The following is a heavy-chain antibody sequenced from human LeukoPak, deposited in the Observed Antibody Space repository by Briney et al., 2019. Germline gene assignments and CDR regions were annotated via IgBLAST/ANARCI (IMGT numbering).Heavy chain of an antibody. CDR1: GGTFSSYA. J-gene: IGHJ6*02. V-gene: IGHV1-69*01. Sequence: GSLVKVSCKASGGTFSSYAISWVRQAPGQGLEWMGGIIPIFGTANYAQKFQGRVTITADESTSTAYMELSSLRSEDTAVYYCARHGTGEYYYYGMDVWGQGTTVTVSS. CDR2: IIPIFGTA. D-gene: IGHD3/OR15-3a*01. CDR3: ARHGTGEYYYYGMDV.